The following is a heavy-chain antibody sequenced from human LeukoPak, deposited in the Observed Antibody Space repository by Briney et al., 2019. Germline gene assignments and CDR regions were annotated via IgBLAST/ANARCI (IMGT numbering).Heavy chain of an antibody. V-gene: IGHV3-48*03. J-gene: IGHJ6*02. CDR1: GFTFSSYE. D-gene: IGHD4-17*01. Sequence: GGSLRLSCAASGFTFSSYEMNWVRQAPGKGLEWVSYISSSGSTIYYADSVKGRFTISRDNAKNSLYPQMNSLRAEDTAVYYCARGPHYEYYYYYGMDVWGQGTTVTVSS. CDR3: ARGPHYEYYYYYGMDV. CDR2: ISSSGSTI.